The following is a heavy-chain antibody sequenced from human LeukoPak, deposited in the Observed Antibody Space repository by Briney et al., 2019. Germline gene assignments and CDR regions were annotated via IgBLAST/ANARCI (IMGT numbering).Heavy chain of an antibody. CDR1: GFSFTNYA. CDR3: ARDNGD. CDR2: ITGGGGSI. Sequence: PGGSLRLSCTASGFSFTNYAMSWVRQAPGEGLEWVSAITGGGGSIYYADSVKGRFTISRDTYKNTLYLQMDSLRAEDTAVYYCARDNGDWGQGTLVTVSS. J-gene: IGHJ1*01. V-gene: IGHV3-23*01.